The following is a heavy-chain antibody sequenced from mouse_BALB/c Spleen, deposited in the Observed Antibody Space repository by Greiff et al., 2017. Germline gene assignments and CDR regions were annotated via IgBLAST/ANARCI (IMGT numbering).Heavy chain of an antibody. Sequence: QVQLQQSGAELVRPGASVTLSCKASGYTFTDYEMHWVKQTPVHGLEWIGAIDPETGGTAYNQKFKGKATLTADKSSSTAYMELRSLTSEDSAVYYCTRSGSGNYYFDYWGQGTTLTVSS. J-gene: IGHJ2*01. D-gene: IGHD1-3*01. CDR3: TRSGSGNYYFDY. CDR2: IDPETGGT. CDR1: GYTFTDYE. V-gene: IGHV1-15*01.